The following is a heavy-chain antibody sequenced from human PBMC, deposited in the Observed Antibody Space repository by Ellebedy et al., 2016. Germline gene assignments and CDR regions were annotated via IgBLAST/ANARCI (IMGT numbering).Heavy chain of an antibody. CDR1: GYSFTSYW. J-gene: IGHJ5*02. Sequence: GESLKISCKDSGYSFTSYWIGWVRQMPGKGLEWMGIIYPGDSDTRYSPSFQGQVTISADKSISTAYLQWSSLKASDTAMYYCARFSVRYYGSGSYYQKYNWFDPWGQGTLVTVSS. CDR3: ARFSVRYYGSGSYYQKYNWFDP. D-gene: IGHD3-10*01. V-gene: IGHV5-51*01. CDR2: IYPGDSDT.